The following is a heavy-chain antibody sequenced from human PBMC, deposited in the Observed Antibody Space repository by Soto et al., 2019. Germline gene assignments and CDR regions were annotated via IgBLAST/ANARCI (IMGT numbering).Heavy chain of an antibody. CDR1: GGSISSSSYY. D-gene: IGHD6-6*01. CDR2: IYYSGST. J-gene: IGHJ5*02. V-gene: IGHV4-61*05. CDR3: ARERPDGARLDP. Sequence: SETLSLTCTVSGGSISSSSYYWAWIRQPPGKGLEWIGYIYYSGSTYYNPSLKSRVTISVDTSKNQFSLKLSFVTAADTAVYYCARERPDGARLDPWGQGTLVTVSS.